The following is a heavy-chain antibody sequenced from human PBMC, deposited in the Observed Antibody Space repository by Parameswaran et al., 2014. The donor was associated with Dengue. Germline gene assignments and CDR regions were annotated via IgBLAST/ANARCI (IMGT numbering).Heavy chain of an antibody. Sequence: VRQMPGKGLEWIGEIYHSGSTNYNPSLKSRVTISVDKSKNQFSLKLSSVTAADTAVYYCARRVSYDSSGQKHFDYWGQGTLVTVSS. CDR2: IYHSGST. V-gene: IGHV4-4*02. D-gene: IGHD3-22*01. J-gene: IGHJ4*02. CDR3: ARRVSYDSSGQKHFDY.